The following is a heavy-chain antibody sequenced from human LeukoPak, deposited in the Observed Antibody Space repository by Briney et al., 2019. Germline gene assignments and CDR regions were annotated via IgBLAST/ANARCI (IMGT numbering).Heavy chain of an antibody. D-gene: IGHD3-3*01. J-gene: IGHJ4*02. CDR2: ISGYNGVT. CDR1: GYTFTSYG. CDR3: ARDFSNFGDF. V-gene: IGHV1-18*01. Sequence: ASVKVSCKTSGYTFTSYGVSWVRQAPGQGLAWMGWISGYNGVTRYPQTFQDRITMTTDTSVSTVYMELKNLTSDDTAVYFCARDFSNFGDFWGQGTLITVSA.